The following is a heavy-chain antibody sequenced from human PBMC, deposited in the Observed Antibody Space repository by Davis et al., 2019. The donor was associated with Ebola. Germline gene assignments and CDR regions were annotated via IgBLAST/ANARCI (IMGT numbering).Heavy chain of an antibody. J-gene: IGHJ6*02. CDR1: GGSSSGYY. D-gene: IGHD3-10*01. Sequence: GSLRLSCAVSGGSSSGYYWSCIRQPPGKGLEWIGEINHSGSTNYNPSLKSRVTISVDKSKNQFSLKLSSVTAADTAVYYCARGGVRVRYYYYGMDVWGQGTTVTVSS. V-gene: IGHV4-34*01. CDR3: ARGGVRVRYYYYGMDV. CDR2: INHSGST.